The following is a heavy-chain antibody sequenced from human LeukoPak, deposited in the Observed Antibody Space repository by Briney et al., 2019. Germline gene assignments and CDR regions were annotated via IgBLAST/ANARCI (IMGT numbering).Heavy chain of an antibody. J-gene: IGHJ3*01. CDR1: GFTFSSYS. CDR3: VRGFDGYFGFDL. D-gene: IGHD5-24*01. Sequence: SGGSLRLSCAASGFTFSSYSMSWVRLAPGKGLEWVANINQDGSETFYVDSVKGRFTISRDNGKNSIFVQMDSLRAEDTAVYYCVRGFDGYFGFDLWGQGTMVTVSS. CDR2: INQDGSET. V-gene: IGHV3-7*05.